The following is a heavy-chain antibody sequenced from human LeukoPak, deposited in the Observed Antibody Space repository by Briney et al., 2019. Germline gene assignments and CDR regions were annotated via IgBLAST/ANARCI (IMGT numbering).Heavy chain of an antibody. CDR3: AKEVGDYYDSSGYSFDY. V-gene: IGHV3-30*18. CDR2: ISYDGSNK. J-gene: IGHJ4*02. Sequence: GGSLRLSCAASGFTFSSYTMSWVRQAPGKGLEWVAVISYDGSNKYYADSVKGRFTISRDNSKNTLYLQMNSLRAEDTAVYYCAKEVGDYYDSSGYSFDYWGQGTLVTVSS. CDR1: GFTFSSYT. D-gene: IGHD3-22*01.